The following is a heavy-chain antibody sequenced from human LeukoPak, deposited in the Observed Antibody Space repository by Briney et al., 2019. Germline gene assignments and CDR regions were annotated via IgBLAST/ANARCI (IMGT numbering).Heavy chain of an antibody. CDR3: ARDYKSIAARPAVGY. Sequence: GGSLRLSCAASGFTVNNNHMSWVRQAPGKGLEWVAVISYDGSNKYYADSVKGRFTISRDNSKNTLYLQMNSLRAEDTAVYYCARDYKSIAARPAVGYWGQGTLVTVSS. D-gene: IGHD6-6*01. V-gene: IGHV3-30-3*01. J-gene: IGHJ4*02. CDR1: GFTVNNNH. CDR2: ISYDGSNK.